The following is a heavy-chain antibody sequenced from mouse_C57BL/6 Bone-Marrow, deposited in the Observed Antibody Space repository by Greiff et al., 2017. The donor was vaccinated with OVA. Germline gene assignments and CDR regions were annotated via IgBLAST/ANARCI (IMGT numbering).Heavy chain of an antibody. CDR2: IDPSDSYT. Sequence: QVQLQQPGAELVMPGASVKLSCKASGYTFTSYWMHWVKQRPGQGLEWIGEIDPSDSYTNYNQKFKGKSTLTVDKSASTAYMQLSSLTSADSAVYYCARDYGSSYDGYYAMDYWGQGTSVTVSS. V-gene: IGHV1-69*01. D-gene: IGHD1-1*01. CDR1: GYTFTSYW. CDR3: ARDYGSSYDGYYAMDY. J-gene: IGHJ4*01.